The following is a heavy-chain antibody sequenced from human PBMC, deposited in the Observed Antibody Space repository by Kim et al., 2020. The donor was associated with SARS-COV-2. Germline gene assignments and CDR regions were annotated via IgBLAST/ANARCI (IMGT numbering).Heavy chain of an antibody. CDR3: ARGKFGPSPLYYFDH. CDR1: GFIFSSYW. J-gene: IGHJ4*02. CDR2: INADGGGK. V-gene: IGHV3-7*03. Sequence: GGSLRLSCEASGFIFSSYWMSWVRRAPGKGLEWVANINADGGGKYYVNSVRGRFTISRDNAKNSLYVQMNSLRAEDTAVYYCARGKFGPSPLYYFDHWGQGTLVIVSS. D-gene: IGHD3-10*01.